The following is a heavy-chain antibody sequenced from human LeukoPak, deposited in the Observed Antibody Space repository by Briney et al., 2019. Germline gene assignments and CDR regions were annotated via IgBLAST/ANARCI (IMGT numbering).Heavy chain of an antibody. V-gene: IGHV1-8*01. Sequence: GASVKVSCKASGYTFTSYDINWVRQATGQGLEWMGWMNPNSGNTGYAQKFQGRVTMTRDTSTSTVYMELSSLRDEDTAVYYCSREVITIFGVVIILEYGMDVWGQGTTVTVSS. CDR3: SREVITIFGVVIILEYGMDV. CDR2: MNPNSGNT. J-gene: IGHJ6*02. D-gene: IGHD3-3*01. CDR1: GYTFTSYD.